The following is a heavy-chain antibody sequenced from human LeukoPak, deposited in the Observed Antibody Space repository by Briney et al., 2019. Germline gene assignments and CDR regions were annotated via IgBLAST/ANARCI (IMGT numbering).Heavy chain of an antibody. CDR2: TYTSGST. CDR1: GGSVSSYY. D-gene: IGHD3-22*01. J-gene: IGHJ3*02. V-gene: IGHV4-4*07. CDR3: ARDRYYYDTSGPPLDI. Sequence: PSETLSLTCTFSGGSVSSYYWSWIRQPAGKGLEWIERTYTSGSTNYNPSLKSRVTLSVDTSKNQFSLRLSSVTAADTAVYYCARDRYYYDTSGPPLDIWGQGTMVTVSS.